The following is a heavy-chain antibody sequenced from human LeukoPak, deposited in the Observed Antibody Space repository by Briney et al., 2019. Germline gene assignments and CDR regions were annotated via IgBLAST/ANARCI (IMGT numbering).Heavy chain of an antibody. CDR2: IKQDGSEK. D-gene: IGHD5-18*01. Sequence: GGSLRLSCAASGFTFSSYWMSWVRQAPGKGLEWVANIKQDGSEKYYVDPVKGRFTISRDNAKNSLYLQMNGLRAEDTAVYYCAILVVDTAMADFDYWGQGTLVTVSS. V-gene: IGHV3-7*01. CDR3: AILVVDTAMADFDY. CDR1: GFTFSSYW. J-gene: IGHJ4*02.